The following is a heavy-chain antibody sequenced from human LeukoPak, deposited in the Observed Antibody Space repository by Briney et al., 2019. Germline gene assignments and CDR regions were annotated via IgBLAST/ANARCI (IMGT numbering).Heavy chain of an antibody. V-gene: IGHV4-59*08. CDR3: ARHVEVGAAYFDY. CDR1: GGSISSYY. D-gene: IGHD2-15*01. CDR2: IYYSGST. J-gene: IGHJ4*02. Sequence: SETLSLTCTVSGGSISSYYWSWIRQPPGKGLEWIGYIYYSGSTNYNPSLKSRVTISADTSKNQFSLKLSSVTAADTAVYYCARHVEVGAAYFDYWGQGTLVTVSS.